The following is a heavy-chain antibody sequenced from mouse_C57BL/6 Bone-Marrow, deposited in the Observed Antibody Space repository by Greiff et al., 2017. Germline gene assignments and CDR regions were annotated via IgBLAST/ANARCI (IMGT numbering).Heavy chain of an antibody. D-gene: IGHD1-1*01. CDR2: IYPGDGDT. CDR3: AREGVARYFEV. J-gene: IGHJ1*03. CDR1: GYAFSSSW. Sequence: QVQLQQSGPELVKPGASVKISCKASGYAFSSSWMNWVKQRPGKGLEWIGRIYPGDGDTNYNGKFKGKATLTADKSSSTAYMQRSSLTSEDSAVDFWAREGVARYFEVWGTGTTVTVSS. V-gene: IGHV1-82*01.